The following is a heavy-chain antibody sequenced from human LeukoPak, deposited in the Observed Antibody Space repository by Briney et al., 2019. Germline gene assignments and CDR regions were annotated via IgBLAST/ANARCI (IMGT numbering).Heavy chain of an antibody. CDR1: GGSIIASDW. V-gene: IGHV4-4*02. Sequence: PSGTLSLTCTVSGGSIIASDWWTWVRQAPGKGLEWVGEVLHTGSRNYSPSLKGRITISIDKYKSQFYLQLNSVTAADAAVYFCSRRNSLYDAFDIWGPGRLIAVSS. CDR3: SRRNSLYDAFDI. J-gene: IGHJ3*02. CDR2: VLHTGSR.